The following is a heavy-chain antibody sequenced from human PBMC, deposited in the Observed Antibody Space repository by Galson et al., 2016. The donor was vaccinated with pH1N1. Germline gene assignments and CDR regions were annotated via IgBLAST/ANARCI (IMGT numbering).Heavy chain of an antibody. CDR3: ARTENVYDILTGSGSYYGMDV. CDR2: IIPMYGRT. V-gene: IGHV1-69*06. D-gene: IGHD3-9*01. CDR1: GGTFSNYA. Sequence: SVKVSCKASGGTFSNYAISWVRQAPGQGLEWMGGIIPMYGRTDYAEKFQGTVTITADKSTSTAYMELSRVRLEDAAVYYGARTENVYDILTGSGSYYGMDVWGQGTAVTVSS. J-gene: IGHJ6*02.